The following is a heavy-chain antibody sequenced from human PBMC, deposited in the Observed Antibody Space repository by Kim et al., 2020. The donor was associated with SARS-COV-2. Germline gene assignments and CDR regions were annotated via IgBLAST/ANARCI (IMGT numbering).Heavy chain of an antibody. V-gene: IGHV3-74*01. CDR1: GFTFSSYW. Sequence: GGSLRLSCAASGFTFSSYWMHWVRQAPGKGLVWVSRINSDGSSTSYADSVKGRFTISRDNAKNTLYLQMNSLRAEDTAVYYCARETPLPRLWGSYPRGLYGMDVWGQGTTVTVSS. CDR3: ARETPLPRLWGSYPRGLYGMDV. D-gene: IGHD3-16*02. J-gene: IGHJ6*02. CDR2: INSDGSST.